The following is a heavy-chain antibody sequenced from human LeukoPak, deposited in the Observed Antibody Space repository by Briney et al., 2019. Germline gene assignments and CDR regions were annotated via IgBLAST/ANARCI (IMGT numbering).Heavy chain of an antibody. D-gene: IGHD4-17*01. J-gene: IGHJ4*02. Sequence: GGSLRLSCEASGFTFSSYSMNWVRQAPGKGLEWISYISTSTTTIYYADSVKGRFTISRDNAKNSLYLQMNSLRVEDTAVYYCARDLTDYGDPGRYWGQGTLVTVSS. CDR1: GFTFSSYS. CDR3: ARDLTDYGDPGRY. V-gene: IGHV3-48*04. CDR2: ISTSTTTI.